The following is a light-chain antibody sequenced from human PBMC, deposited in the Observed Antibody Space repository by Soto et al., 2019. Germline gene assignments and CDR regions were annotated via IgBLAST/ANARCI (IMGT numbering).Light chain of an antibody. J-gene: IGKJ5*01. CDR2: AAS. V-gene: IGKV1-9*01. CDR3: KQLNSYPIT. CDR1: QGISSF. Sequence: IQLTQSPSSLSASVGDSVTITCRASQGISSFLAWYQQKPGKAPKLLIYAASTLQSGVPSRFSGSGSGTDFTLTIRSLQPEDFATYFCKQLNSYPITFGQGTRLEIK.